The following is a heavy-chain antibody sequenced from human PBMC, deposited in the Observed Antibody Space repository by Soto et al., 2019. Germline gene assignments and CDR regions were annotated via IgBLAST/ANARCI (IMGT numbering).Heavy chain of an antibody. CDR2: IYYSGST. CDR3: ARVSGSYKGDWFDP. Sequence: ASETLSLTCTVSGGSISSYYWSWIRQPPGKGLEWIGYIYYSGSTNYNPSLKSRVTISVDTSKNQFSLKLSSVTAADTAVYYCARVSGSYKGDWFDPWGQGTLVTVSS. CDR1: GGSISSYY. D-gene: IGHD1-26*01. V-gene: IGHV4-59*01. J-gene: IGHJ5*02.